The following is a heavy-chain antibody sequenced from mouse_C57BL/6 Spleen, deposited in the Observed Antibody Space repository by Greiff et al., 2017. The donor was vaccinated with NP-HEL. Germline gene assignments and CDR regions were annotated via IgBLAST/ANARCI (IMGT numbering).Heavy chain of an antibody. CDR1: GYTFTSYW. Sequence: QVHVKQSGAELAKPGASVKLSCKASGYTFTSYWMHWVKQRPGQGLEWIGYINPSSGYTKYNQKFKDKATLTADKSSSTAYMQLSSLTYEDSAVYYCGRWSYAMDYWGQGTSVTVSS. J-gene: IGHJ4*01. CDR2: INPSSGYT. CDR3: GRWSYAMDY. V-gene: IGHV1-7*01.